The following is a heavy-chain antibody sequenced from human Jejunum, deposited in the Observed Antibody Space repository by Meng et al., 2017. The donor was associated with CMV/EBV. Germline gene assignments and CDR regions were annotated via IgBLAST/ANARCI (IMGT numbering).Heavy chain of an antibody. D-gene: IGHD6-13*01. CDR2: IYSGGAGSM. Sequence: FSISSYDMTWVRQAPGKGLEWVSVIYSGGAGSMYFVDSVRGRFTISRDNSKNTLYLQMNNLRVEDTAIYYCTKDPGGPVGTSWYSDFWGQGTLVTVSS. CDR1: FSISSYD. CDR3: TKDPGGPVGTSWYSDF. J-gene: IGHJ4*02. V-gene: IGHV3-23*03.